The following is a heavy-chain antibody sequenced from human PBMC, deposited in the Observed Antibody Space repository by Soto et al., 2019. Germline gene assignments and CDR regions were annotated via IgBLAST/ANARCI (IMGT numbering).Heavy chain of an antibody. CDR2: ISAYNGNT. CDR3: ARSLGYYGSGSHYTAPLCYYGMDV. Sequence: ASVKVSCKASGYTFTSYGISWVRQAPGQGLEWMGWISAYNGNTNYAQKLQGRVTMTTDTSTSTAYMELRSLRSDDTAVYYCARSLGYYGSGSHYTAPLCYYGMDVWGQGTTVTVSS. D-gene: IGHD3-10*01. V-gene: IGHV1-18*01. J-gene: IGHJ6*02. CDR1: GYTFTSYG.